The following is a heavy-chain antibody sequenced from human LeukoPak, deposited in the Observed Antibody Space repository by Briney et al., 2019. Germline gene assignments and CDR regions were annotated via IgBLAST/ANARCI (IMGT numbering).Heavy chain of an antibody. D-gene: IGHD3-10*01. CDR1: GGSISSTSYY. CDR2: IYTTGST. V-gene: IGHV4-61*09. J-gene: IGHJ5*02. CDR3: ARGAYFYGSGINWFDP. Sequence: SETLSLTCTVSGGSISSTSYYWSWIRQPAGKGLEWIGHIYTTGSTNYNPSLKSRVTISLDTSKNHFSLKLSSVTAADTAVYYCARGAYFYGSGINWFDPWGQGTLITVSS.